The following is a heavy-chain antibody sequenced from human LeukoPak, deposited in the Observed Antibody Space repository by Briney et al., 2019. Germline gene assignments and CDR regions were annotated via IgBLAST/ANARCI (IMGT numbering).Heavy chain of an antibody. J-gene: IGHJ5*02. D-gene: IGHD3-3*01. CDR1: GGSISSSSYY. V-gene: IGHV4-39*07. CDR2: INHSGST. Sequence: SETLSLTCTVSGGSISSSSYYWSWIRQPPGKGLEWIGEINHSGSTNYNPSLKSRVTISVDTSKNQFSLKLSSVTAADTAVYYCARSGGLYYDFWSGYYHTNWFDPWGQGTLVTVSS. CDR3: ARSGGLYYDFWSGYYHTNWFDP.